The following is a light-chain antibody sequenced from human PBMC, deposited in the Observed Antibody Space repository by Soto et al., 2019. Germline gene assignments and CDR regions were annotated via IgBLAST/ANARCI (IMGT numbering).Light chain of an antibody. CDR3: QQRSSWPPFT. V-gene: IGKV3-15*01. J-gene: IGKJ3*01. CDR1: QSVDNN. CDR2: GAS. Sequence: EIVMTQSPATLSVSPGERVTLSCRASQSVDNNLAWYQQKPGQGPRLLIHGASTRATGIPARFSGSGSGTDFTLTISSLEPEDFAIYYCQQRSSWPPFTFGPGTKVDIK.